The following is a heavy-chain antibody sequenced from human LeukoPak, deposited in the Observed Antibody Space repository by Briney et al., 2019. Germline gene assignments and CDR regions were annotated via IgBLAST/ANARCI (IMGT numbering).Heavy chain of an antibody. CDR3: ARDLRYGGFTIFGVVPALDY. CDR1: GYTLTELS. D-gene: IGHD3-3*01. CDR2: FDPEDGET. V-gene: IGHV1-24*01. Sequence: ASVKVSCKVSGYTLTELSMHWVRQAPGKGLEWMGGFDPEDGETIYAQKFQGRVTMTEDTSTDTAYMELRSLRSDDTAVYYCARDLRYGGFTIFGVVPALDYWGQGTLVTVSS. J-gene: IGHJ4*02.